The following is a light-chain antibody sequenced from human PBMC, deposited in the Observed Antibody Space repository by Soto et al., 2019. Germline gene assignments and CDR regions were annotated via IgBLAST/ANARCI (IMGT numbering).Light chain of an antibody. J-gene: IGLJ2*01. CDR1: SSNIGAGYD. CDR3: QSYDSSLSGSV. Sequence: QSVLTQPPSVSGAPGQRVTISFTGSSSNIGAGYDVHWYQQLPGTAPKLLIYGNSNRPSGVPDRFSGSKSGTSASRAITGLQAEDEADYYCQSYDSSLSGSVFGGGTKLTVL. CDR2: GNS. V-gene: IGLV1-40*01.